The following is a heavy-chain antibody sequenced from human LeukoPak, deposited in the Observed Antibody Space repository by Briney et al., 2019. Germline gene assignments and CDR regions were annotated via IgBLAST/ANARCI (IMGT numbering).Heavy chain of an antibody. CDR1: GGSFSGYY. J-gene: IGHJ4*02. V-gene: IGHV4-34*01. D-gene: IGHD3-22*01. CDR3: ASLGSSGYYGY. CDR2: INHSGST. Sequence: PLETLSLTCAVYGGSFSGYYWSWIRQPPGKGLEWIGEINHSGSTNYNPSLKSRVTISVDTSKNQFSLKLSSVTAADTAVYYCASLGSSGYYGYWGQGTLVTVSS.